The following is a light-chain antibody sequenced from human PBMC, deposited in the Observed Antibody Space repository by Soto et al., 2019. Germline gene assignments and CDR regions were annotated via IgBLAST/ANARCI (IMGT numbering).Light chain of an antibody. CDR2: KVR. J-gene: IGLJ2*01. CDR3: ASYTSSSTSVI. CDR1: SSDVGGYKY. V-gene: IGLV2-14*01. Sequence: QSVLTQPASVSGSPGQSITISCTGTSSDVGGYKYVSWYQQHPDKAPTLIIFKVRNRPSGISRRFSGSKSGNTASLTISGLQAEDEADYYCASYTSSSTSVIFGRGTKLPVL.